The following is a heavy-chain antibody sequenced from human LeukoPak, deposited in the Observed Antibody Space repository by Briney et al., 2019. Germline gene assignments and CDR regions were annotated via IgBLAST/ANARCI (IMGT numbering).Heavy chain of an antibody. J-gene: IGHJ6*03. CDR3: ARLSNGDHRYYYYYMDV. CDR2: IIPIFGTA. V-gene: IGHV1-69*06. CDR1: GGTFSSYA. D-gene: IGHD4-17*01. Sequence: VASVKVSCKASGGTFSSYAISWVRQAPGQGLEWMGGIIPIFGTANYAQKFQGRVTITADKSTSTAYMELSSLRSEDTAVYYCARLSNGDHRYYYYYMDVWGKGTTVTVSS.